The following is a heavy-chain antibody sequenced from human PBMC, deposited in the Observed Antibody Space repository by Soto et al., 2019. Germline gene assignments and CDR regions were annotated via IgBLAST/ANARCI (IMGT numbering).Heavy chain of an antibody. CDR1: GGSFGDYT. CDR2: INISGIT. V-gene: IGHV4-34*01. Sequence: ASETLSLTCTVNGGSFGDYTWSWIRQPPGKRLEWVGEINISGITNYNPSLKSRVTISVDTSKNEFSLKLTSVTAADAAVYFCARGVATIRDWGQGTLVTVSS. J-gene: IGHJ4*02. D-gene: IGHD5-12*01. CDR3: ARGVATIRD.